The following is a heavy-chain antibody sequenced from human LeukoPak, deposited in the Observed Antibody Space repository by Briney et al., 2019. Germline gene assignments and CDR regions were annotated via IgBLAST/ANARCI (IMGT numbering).Heavy chain of an antibody. D-gene: IGHD3-22*01. CDR2: IKQDGSEK. CDR1: GFTFSSYW. J-gene: IGHJ4*02. Sequence: GGSLRLSCAASGFTFSSYWMSWVRQAPGKGLEWVADIKQDGSEKYYVDSVKGRFTISRDNSKNTLYLQMNSLRAEDTAVYYCAKDGTYYYDSSGYSFDYWGQGTLVTVSS. CDR3: AKDGTYYYDSSGYSFDY. V-gene: IGHV3-7*01.